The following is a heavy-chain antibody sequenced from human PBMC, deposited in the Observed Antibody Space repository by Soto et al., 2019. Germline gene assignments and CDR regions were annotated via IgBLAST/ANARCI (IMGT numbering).Heavy chain of an antibody. CDR3: AHCRGGVASF. Sequence: QITLNESGPALVKPTQTLTLTCTFSGFSLNTRDVGVGWIRQPPGKALEWLGVVYWDDDKTYSPSLKSRLTITEDTPKNQVVLIMTKMDPVDTATYYCAHCRGGVASFWGQGTLVTVSS. J-gene: IGHJ4*02. D-gene: IGHD3-16*01. CDR1: GFSLNTRDVG. V-gene: IGHV2-5*02. CDR2: VYWDDDK.